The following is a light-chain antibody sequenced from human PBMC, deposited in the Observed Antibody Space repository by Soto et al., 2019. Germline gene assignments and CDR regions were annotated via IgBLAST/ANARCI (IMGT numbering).Light chain of an antibody. Sequence: DIQMTQSPSTLSGSVGDRVTITGRASQTISSWLAWYQQKPGKAPKLLIYTASILQSGVPSRFNGSGSGTDFILTISSLQPEDFATYFCQQGYSIWTFGQGTKGDIK. V-gene: IGKV1-5*01. CDR2: TAS. CDR1: QTISSW. CDR3: QQGYSIWT. J-gene: IGKJ1*01.